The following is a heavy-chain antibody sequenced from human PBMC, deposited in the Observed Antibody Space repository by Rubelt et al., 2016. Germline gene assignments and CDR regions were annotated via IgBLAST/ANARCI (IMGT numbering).Heavy chain of an antibody. CDR2: IYPGDSDT. V-gene: IGHV5-51*01. CDR3: ARHCSGGSCHWGY. J-gene: IGHJ4*02. Sequence: IYPGDSDTRYSPSFQGQVTISADKSISTAYLQWSSLKASDTAMYYCARHCSGGSCHWGYWGQGTLVTVSS. D-gene: IGHD2-15*01.